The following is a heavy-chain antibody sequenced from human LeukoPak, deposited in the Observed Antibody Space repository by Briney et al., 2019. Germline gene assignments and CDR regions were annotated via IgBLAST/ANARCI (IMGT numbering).Heavy chain of an antibody. CDR3: AREGREGYNYPALDF. V-gene: IGHV3-7*05. D-gene: IGHD5-24*01. CDR2: MKHDGIEK. CDR1: GFSFGSYW. Sequence: GGSLRLSCVASGFSFGSYWMAWVRQAPGKGLEWVANMKHDGIEKYHVASVKGRFTISRDNTKNSLYLHMSSLRVEDTAVYYCAREGREGYNYPALDFWGQGILVTVSS. J-gene: IGHJ4*02.